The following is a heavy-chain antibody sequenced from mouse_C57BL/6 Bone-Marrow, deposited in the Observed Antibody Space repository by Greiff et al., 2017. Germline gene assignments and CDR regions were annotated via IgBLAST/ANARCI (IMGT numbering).Heavy chain of an antibody. Sequence: VQLQQSGAELVRPGTSVKVSCTASGYAFTNYLIAWVKQRPGQGLGWVGGINPGSGGTYYQEKFKGKATLTADKSSSTAYVQLSSLTSEDSAVYFCARSKDWDAWFAYWGQGTLVTVSA. J-gene: IGHJ3*01. D-gene: IGHD4-1*01. CDR1: GYAFTNYL. CDR2: INPGSGGT. V-gene: IGHV1-54*01. CDR3: ARSKDWDAWFAY.